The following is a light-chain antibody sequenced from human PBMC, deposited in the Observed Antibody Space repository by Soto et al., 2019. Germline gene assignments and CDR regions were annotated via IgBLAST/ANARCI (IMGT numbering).Light chain of an antibody. V-gene: IGKV3-20*01. Sequence: EIVLTQSPGTLSLSPGDRATLSCRASQSISATFLAWYQHKPGQPPRVIIYGASRRVTGIPDWCSGSGSGTDFTLTISILVPEVFALYYCHQYDSGWTFGQGTKVEMK. CDR1: QSISATF. CDR3: HQYDSGWT. CDR2: GAS. J-gene: IGKJ1*01.